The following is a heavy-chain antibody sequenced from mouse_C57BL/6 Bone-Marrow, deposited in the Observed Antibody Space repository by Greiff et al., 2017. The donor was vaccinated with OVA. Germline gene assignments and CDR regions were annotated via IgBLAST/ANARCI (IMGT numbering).Heavy chain of an antibody. CDR2: INPNNGGT. Sequence: VQLQQSGPELVKPGASVKISCKASGYTFTDYYMNWVKQSHGKSLEWIGDINPNNGGTSYNQKFKGKATLTVDKSSSTAYMELRSLTSEDSAVYYCTRGIYYGSVYYAMDYWGQGTSVTVSS. V-gene: IGHV1-26*01. D-gene: IGHD1-1*01. CDR3: TRGIYYGSVYYAMDY. J-gene: IGHJ4*01. CDR1: GYTFTDYY.